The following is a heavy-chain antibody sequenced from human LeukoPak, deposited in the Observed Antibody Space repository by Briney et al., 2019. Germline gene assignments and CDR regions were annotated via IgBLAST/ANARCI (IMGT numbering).Heavy chain of an antibody. D-gene: IGHD1-14*01. CDR3: ARLTILPYYFDY. J-gene: IGHJ4*02. CDR1: GFTVSSNY. CDR2: IYSGGST. Sequence: GGSLRLSCAASGFTVSSNYMSWVRQAPGKGLEWVSVIYSGGSTYYADSVKGRFTISRDNSKNMLYLQMNSLRAEDTAVYYCARLTILPYYFDYWGQGTLVTVSS. V-gene: IGHV3-66*02.